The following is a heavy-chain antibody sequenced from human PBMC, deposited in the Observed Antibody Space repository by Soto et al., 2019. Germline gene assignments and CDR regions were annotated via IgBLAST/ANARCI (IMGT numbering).Heavy chain of an antibody. CDR3: ARGFREWLSQREYYFDY. J-gene: IGHJ4*02. V-gene: IGHV4-31*03. CDR1: GGSISSGGYY. CDR2: IYYSGST. D-gene: IGHD3-3*01. Sequence: SETLSLTCTVSGGSISSGGYYWSWIRQHPGKGLEWIGYIYYSGSTYYNPSLKSRVTISVDTSKNQFSLKLSSVTAADTAVYYCARGFREWLSQREYYFDYWGQGTLVTVSS.